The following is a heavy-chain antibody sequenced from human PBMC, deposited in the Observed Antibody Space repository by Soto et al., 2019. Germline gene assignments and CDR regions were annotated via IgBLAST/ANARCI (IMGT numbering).Heavy chain of an antibody. CDR3: ARLIAAPRSWFDP. V-gene: IGHV4-39*01. CDR2: IYYSGST. Sequence: SETLSLTCTVSGGSISSSSYYWGWIRQPPGKGLEWIGSIYYSGSTYYNPSLKSRVTISVDTSKNQSSLKLSSVTAADTAVYYCARLIAAPRSWFDPWGQGTLVTVSS. CDR1: GGSISSSSYY. J-gene: IGHJ5*02. D-gene: IGHD6-13*01.